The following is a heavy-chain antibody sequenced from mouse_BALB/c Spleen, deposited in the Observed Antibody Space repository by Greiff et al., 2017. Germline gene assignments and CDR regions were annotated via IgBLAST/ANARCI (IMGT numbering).Heavy chain of an antibody. V-gene: IGHV2-6-7*01. J-gene: IGHJ4*01. CDR2: IWGDGST. CDR3: ARDNGYYAMDY. Sequence: VKLMESGPGLVAPSQSLSITCTVSGFSLTSYGVHWVRQPPGKGLEWLGMIWGDGSTDYNSALKSRLSISKDNSKSQVFLKMNSLQTDDTARYYCARDNGYYAMDYWGQGTSVTVSS. CDR1: GFSLTSYG.